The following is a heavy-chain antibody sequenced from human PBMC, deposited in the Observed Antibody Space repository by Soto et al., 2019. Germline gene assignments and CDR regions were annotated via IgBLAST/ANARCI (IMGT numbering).Heavy chain of an antibody. D-gene: IGHD5-18*01. CDR1: GFTFSSYA. Sequence: GGSLRLSCAASGFTFSSYAMHWVRQAPGKGLEWVAVISYDGSNKYYADSVKGRFTISRDNSKNTLYLQMNSLRAEDTAVYYCASYVDTAMDVGTLDYWGQGTLVTVSS. J-gene: IGHJ4*02. CDR2: ISYDGSNK. V-gene: IGHV3-30-3*01. CDR3: ASYVDTAMDVGTLDY.